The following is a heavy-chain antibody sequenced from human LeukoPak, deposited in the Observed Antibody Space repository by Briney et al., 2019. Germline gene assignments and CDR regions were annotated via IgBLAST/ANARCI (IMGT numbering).Heavy chain of an antibody. V-gene: IGHV3-15*01. CDR2: VKSRVDGGTI. CDR1: GFTFSGAW. D-gene: IGHD4-17*01. Sequence: AGGSLRLSSVASGFTFSGAWLSWARQAPGSGLECVGRVKSRVDGGTIDYAAPVKGRFTISRDDSKNTVYVQMNSLRIEDTAVYYCAADLPGVTTNYGMDFWGQGTAVTVSS. CDR3: AADLPGVTTNYGMDF. J-gene: IGHJ6*02.